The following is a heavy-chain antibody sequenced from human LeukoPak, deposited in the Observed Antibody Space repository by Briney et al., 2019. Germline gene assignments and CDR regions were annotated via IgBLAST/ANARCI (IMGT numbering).Heavy chain of an antibody. J-gene: IGHJ5*02. Sequence: SETLSLTCTVSGGSMSSYYWSWIRQPPGKGLEWIGYVYYSGTTNYNPSLRSRVTISVDTSKNQFSLKLSSVTAADTAVYYCARGGIQLWSNNWVDPWGQGILVTVYS. D-gene: IGHD5-18*01. CDR3: ARGGIQLWSNNWVDP. CDR1: GGSMSSYY. V-gene: IGHV4-59*01. CDR2: VYYSGTT.